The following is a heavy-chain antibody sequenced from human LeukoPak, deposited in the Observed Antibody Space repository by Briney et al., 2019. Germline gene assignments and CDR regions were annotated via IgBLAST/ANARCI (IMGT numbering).Heavy chain of an antibody. Sequence: GSLRLSCAASGFTFSSYSMNWVRQPPGKGLEWIGEIYHGGSTNYNPSLKSRVTISVDKSKNQFSLNLNSVTAADTAVYYCARGSIRETLRVVPAAIHFHYWGQGTLVTVSS. J-gene: IGHJ4*02. D-gene: IGHD2-2*01. CDR3: ARGSIRETLRVVPAAIHFHY. CDR1: GFTFSSYS. V-gene: IGHV4-4*02. CDR2: IYHGGST.